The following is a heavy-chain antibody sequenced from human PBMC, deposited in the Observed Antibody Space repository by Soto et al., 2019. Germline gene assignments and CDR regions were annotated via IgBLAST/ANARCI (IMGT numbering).Heavy chain of an antibody. V-gene: IGHV5-51*01. J-gene: IGHJ4*02. D-gene: IGHD3-9*01. Sequence: PGESLKISCKGSGYSFTSYWIGWVRQMPGKGLEWMGIIYPGDSDTRYSPSFQGQVTISADKSISTAYLQWSSLKASDTAMYYCATGYDILTGYYTFDYWGQGTLVTVSS. CDR2: IYPGDSDT. CDR3: ATGYDILTGYYTFDY. CDR1: GYSFTSYW.